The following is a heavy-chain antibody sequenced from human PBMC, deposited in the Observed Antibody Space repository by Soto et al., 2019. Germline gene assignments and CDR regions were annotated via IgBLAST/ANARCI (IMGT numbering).Heavy chain of an antibody. CDR1: GFTFSSYS. Sequence: EVQLVESGGGLVKPGGSLRLSCAASGFTFSSYSMNWVRQAPGKGLEWVSSISSSSSYIYYADSVKGRFTISRDNAKNSLYLQMNSLRAEDTAVYYCARKQRVENHGMDVWGQGTTVTVSS. V-gene: IGHV3-21*01. J-gene: IGHJ6*02. CDR2: ISSSSSYI. CDR3: ARKQRVENHGMDV. D-gene: IGHD6-25*01.